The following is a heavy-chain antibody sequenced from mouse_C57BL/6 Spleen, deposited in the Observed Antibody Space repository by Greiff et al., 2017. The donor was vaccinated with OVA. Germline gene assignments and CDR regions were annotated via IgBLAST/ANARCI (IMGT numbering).Heavy chain of an antibody. V-gene: IGHV1-54*01. CDR2: INPGSGGT. CDR1: GYAFTNYL. Sequence: QVQLQQSGAELVRPGTSVKVSCKASGYAFTNYLIEWVKQRPGQGLEWIGVINPGSGGTNYNEKFKGKTTLTADKSSSTAYMQLSSLTSEDSAVYFCARWTDYGSGAMDYWGQGTSVTVSS. J-gene: IGHJ4*01. D-gene: IGHD1-1*01. CDR3: ARWTDYGSGAMDY.